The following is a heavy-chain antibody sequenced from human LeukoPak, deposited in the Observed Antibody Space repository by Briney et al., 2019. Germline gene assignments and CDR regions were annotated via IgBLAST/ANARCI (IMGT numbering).Heavy chain of an antibody. V-gene: IGHV1-8*01. CDR1: GYTFTSYD. Sequence: VASVKVSCKASGYTFTSYDINWVRQATGQELEWMGWMNPNSGNTGYAQKFQGRVTMTRNTSISTAYMELSSLRSEDTAVYYCARGHYYDSSGSYAFDIWGQGTMVTVSS. CDR3: ARGHYYDSSGSYAFDI. J-gene: IGHJ3*02. D-gene: IGHD3-22*01. CDR2: MNPNSGNT.